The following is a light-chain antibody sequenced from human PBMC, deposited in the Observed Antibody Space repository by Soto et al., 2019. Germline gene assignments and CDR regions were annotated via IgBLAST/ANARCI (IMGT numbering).Light chain of an antibody. J-gene: IGLJ3*02. CDR1: SSDVGGYDH. CDR3: SSYKNKDTLL. V-gene: IGLV2-14*03. CDR2: DVT. Sequence: QSALTQPASVSGSPGQSITISCTGTSSDVGGYDHVSWYQQHPGKAPKLIIYDVTVRPSGISPRFSGSKSDNTASLAVSWAQPEDEADYYCSSYKNKDTLLFGGGTKLTVL.